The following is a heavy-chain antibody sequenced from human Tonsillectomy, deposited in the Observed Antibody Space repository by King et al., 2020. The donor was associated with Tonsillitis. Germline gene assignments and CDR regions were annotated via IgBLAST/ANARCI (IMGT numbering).Heavy chain of an antibody. CDR3: ARGMCSGGGCYFDY. V-gene: IGHV3-33*05. D-gene: IGHD2-15*01. CDR1: GFTFSSFG. Sequence: VQLVESGGGVVQPGRSLRLSCAASGFTFSSFGMHWVRQAPGKGLEWVAFITYDGSNEYYGDSVKGRFTISRDNSKNTLYLQMNSLRAEDTAVYYCARGMCSGGGCYFDYWGQGTLVTVSS. J-gene: IGHJ4*02. CDR2: ITYDGSNE.